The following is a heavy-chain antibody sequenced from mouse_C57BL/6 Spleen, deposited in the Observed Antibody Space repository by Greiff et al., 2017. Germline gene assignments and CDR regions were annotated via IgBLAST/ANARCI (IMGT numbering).Heavy chain of an antibody. CDR2: IYPGDGDT. CDR3: AREYDYDAMDY. Sequence: QVQLKESGAELVKPGASVKISCKASGYAFSSYWMNWVQQRPGKGLEWIGQIYPGDGDTNYNGKFKGKATLTADKSSSTAYMQLSSLTSEDSAVYFCAREYDYDAMDYWGQGTSVTVSS. J-gene: IGHJ4*01. CDR1: GYAFSSYW. D-gene: IGHD2-10*02. V-gene: IGHV1-80*01.